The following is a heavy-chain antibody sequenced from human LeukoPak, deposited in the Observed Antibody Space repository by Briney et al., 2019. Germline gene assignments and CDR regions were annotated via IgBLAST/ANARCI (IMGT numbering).Heavy chain of an antibody. CDR1: GGSFSGYY. CDR3: ARSRPRSTSCYYDY. J-gene: IGHJ4*02. V-gene: IGHV4-34*01. CDR2: INHNGST. Sequence: PSETLSLTCAVYGGSFSGYYWSWIRQPPGKGLEWIGEINHNGSTNYNPSLKSRVTISVDTSKNQFSLKLSSVTAADTAVYYCARSRPRSTSCYYDYWGQGTLVTVSS. D-gene: IGHD2-2*01.